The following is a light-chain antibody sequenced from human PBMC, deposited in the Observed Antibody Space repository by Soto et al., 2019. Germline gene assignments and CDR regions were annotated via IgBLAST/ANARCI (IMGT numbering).Light chain of an antibody. Sequence: EIVLTQSPATLSLSPGERATLSCRASRSISNYLAWYQQKPGQPPRLLIYDASNRATDIPARFSGSGSGTDFTLTSSSLEPEDFADYYCQQRGYWYTFGQGTKLEIK. CDR3: QQRGYWYT. J-gene: IGKJ2*01. CDR1: RSISNY. CDR2: DAS. V-gene: IGKV3-11*01.